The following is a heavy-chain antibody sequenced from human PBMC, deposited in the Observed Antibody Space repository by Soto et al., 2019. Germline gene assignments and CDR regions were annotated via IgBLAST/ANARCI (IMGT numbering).Heavy chain of an antibody. CDR2: ISPYIGNT. D-gene: IGHD1-7*01. J-gene: IGHJ4*02. CDR1: GYTFTNFG. Sequence: QVQLVQSGAEVKKPGASVKLACKASGYTFTNFGVNWVRQAPGQGLEWMGWISPYIGNTNYVQKLWGRVTMTTDTSTTTAYMELRGRRSDDAAVYYCARVAGRRTATRSDYWGQGTLVTVSS. CDR3: ARVAGRRTATRSDY. V-gene: IGHV1-18*01.